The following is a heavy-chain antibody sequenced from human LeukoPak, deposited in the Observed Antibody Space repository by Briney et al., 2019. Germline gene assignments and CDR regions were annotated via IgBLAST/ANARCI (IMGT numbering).Heavy chain of an antibody. CDR1: GYTFTSYY. Sequence: ASVKVSCKTSGYTFTSYYMHWVRQAPGQGLEWMGIINPSGASTNYAQKFQGRVTMTRDMSTSTVYMELSGLRSEDTAVYYCARGYSYGYFDYWGQGTLVTVSS. D-gene: IGHD5-18*01. J-gene: IGHJ4*02. V-gene: IGHV1-46*01. CDR3: ARGYSYGYFDY. CDR2: INPSGAST.